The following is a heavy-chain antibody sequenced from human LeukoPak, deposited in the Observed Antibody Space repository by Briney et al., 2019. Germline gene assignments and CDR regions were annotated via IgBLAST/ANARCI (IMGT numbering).Heavy chain of an antibody. CDR1: GFTFDDYA. CDR2: ISWNSGSI. J-gene: IGHJ4*02. V-gene: IGHV3-9*03. Sequence: GKSLRLSCAASGFTFDDYAMHWVRQAPGKGLEWVSGISWNSGSIGYADSVKGRFTISRDNAKNSLYLQMNSLRAEDMALYYCAKEGAYGFDYWGQGTLVTVSS. CDR3: AKEGAYGFDY. D-gene: IGHD4-17*01.